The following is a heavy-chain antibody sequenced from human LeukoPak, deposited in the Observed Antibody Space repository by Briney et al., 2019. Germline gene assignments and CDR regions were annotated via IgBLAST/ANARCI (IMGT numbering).Heavy chain of an antibody. Sequence: ASVKVSCKASGYTLTAYYIHWVRQAPGQGLEWMGWINPNSGGTDYAQRFQGRVTMTGDTSISTAYMDLSRLRSDDTAVYYCARGYNWNYFDYWGQGTLVTVSS. J-gene: IGHJ4*02. CDR2: INPNSGGT. CDR1: GYTLTAYY. CDR3: ARGYNWNYFDY. D-gene: IGHD1-20*01. V-gene: IGHV1-2*02.